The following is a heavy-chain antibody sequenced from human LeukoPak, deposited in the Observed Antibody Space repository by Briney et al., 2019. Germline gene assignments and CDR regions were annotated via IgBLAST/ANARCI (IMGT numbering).Heavy chain of an antibody. J-gene: IGHJ2*01. D-gene: IGHD1-14*01. Sequence: PSETLSLTCAVYGGSFSGYYWSWIRQPPGKGLEWIGEINHSGSTNYNPSLKSRVTISVDTSKNQFSLKLSSVTAADTAVYYCARGPDAHWYFDLWGRGTLVTVSS. CDR1: GGSFSGYY. CDR3: ARGPDAHWYFDL. CDR2: INHSGST. V-gene: IGHV4-34*01.